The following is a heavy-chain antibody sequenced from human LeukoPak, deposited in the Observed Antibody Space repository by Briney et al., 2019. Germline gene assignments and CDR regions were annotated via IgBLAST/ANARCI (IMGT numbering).Heavy chain of an antibody. CDR3: TTVYY. Sequence: GGSLRLSCAARGFTFSDTWMSWLRQAPGQGLEWVGRIQSKADGGTAAYAVPVKGRFIISRDDSKNTVYLQMDSLKIEDTGVYYCTTVYYWGQGTVVTVAS. V-gene: IGHV3-15*01. J-gene: IGHJ4*02. CDR2: IQSKADGGTA. CDR1: GFTFSDTW.